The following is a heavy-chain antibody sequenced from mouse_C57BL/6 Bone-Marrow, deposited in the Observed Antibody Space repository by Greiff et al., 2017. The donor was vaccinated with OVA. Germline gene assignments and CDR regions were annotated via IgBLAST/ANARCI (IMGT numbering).Heavy chain of an antibody. D-gene: IGHD1-1*01. V-gene: IGHV5-4*01. CDR1: GFTFSSYA. J-gene: IGHJ1*03. CDR3: ARDRVYYGSSCEYFDV. Sequence: EVKLVESGGGLVKPGGSLKLSCAASGFTFSSYAMSWVRQTPGKRLEWVATISAGGGYTYYPDNVKGRFTFSRDNAKNTLYLQMSHLKSEDTAMYYDARDRVYYGSSCEYFDVWDTGTAVTVSA. CDR2: ISAGGGYT.